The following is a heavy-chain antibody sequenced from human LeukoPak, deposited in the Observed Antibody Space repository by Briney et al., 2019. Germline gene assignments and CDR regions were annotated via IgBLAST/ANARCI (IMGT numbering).Heavy chain of an antibody. D-gene: IGHD3-10*01. J-gene: IGHJ6*03. CDR3: ARARSAYYYGSGTPYYYMDV. CDR2: IYYSGST. CDR1: GGSISSYY. Sequence: PSETLSLTCTVSGGSISSYYWSWIRQPPAKGLEWIGYIYYSGSTNYNPSLKSRVTISVDTSKNQFSLKLSSVTAADTAVYYCARARSAYYYGSGTPYYYMDVWGKGNTVTVSS. V-gene: IGHV4-59*01.